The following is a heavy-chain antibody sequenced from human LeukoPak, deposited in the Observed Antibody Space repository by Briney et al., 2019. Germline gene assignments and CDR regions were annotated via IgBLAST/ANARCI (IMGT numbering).Heavy chain of an antibody. J-gene: IGHJ5*02. D-gene: IGHD3-3*01. CDR2: IIPIFGIA. Sequence: SVKVSCKASGGTFSSYAISWVRRAPGQGLEWMGRIIPIFGIANYAQKFQGRVTITADKSTSTAYMELSSLRSEDTAVYYCARQTIFGVVPHNWFDPWGQGTLVTVSS. CDR1: GGTFSSYA. V-gene: IGHV1-69*04. CDR3: ARQTIFGVVPHNWFDP.